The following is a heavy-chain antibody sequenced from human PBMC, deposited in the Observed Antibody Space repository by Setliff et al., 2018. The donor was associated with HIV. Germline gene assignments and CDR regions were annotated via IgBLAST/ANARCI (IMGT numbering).Heavy chain of an antibody. CDR1: GFTFSHYH. CDR2: ISSSSGTI. V-gene: IGHV3-48*01. D-gene: IGHD5-12*01. Sequence: GVSLRLSCAASGFTFSHYHMNWVRQAPGKGLEWVSYISSSSGTIYYAPSMKGRFTISRDNAKNSLDLQMNSLRAEDTAIYYCAKEVAVRGKGYFDSWGHGALVTVSS. CDR3: AKEVAVRGKGYFDS. J-gene: IGHJ4*01.